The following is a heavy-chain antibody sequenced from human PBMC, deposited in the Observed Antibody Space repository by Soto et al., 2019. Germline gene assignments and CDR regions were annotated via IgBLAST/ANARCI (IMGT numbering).Heavy chain of an antibody. J-gene: IGHJ6*03. V-gene: IGHV4-39*01. Sequence: PSETLSLTCSVSGDSISSNDYYWGWIRQPPGNGLEWIGNIFYSGSTYYSSSLKSRVTLSVDTSKNQFSLKLRSVTAADTAVYYCARGGYYYYYMDVWGKGTTVTVSS. CDR3: ARGGYYYYYMDV. D-gene: IGHD3-16*01. CDR1: GDSISSNDYY. CDR2: IFYSGST.